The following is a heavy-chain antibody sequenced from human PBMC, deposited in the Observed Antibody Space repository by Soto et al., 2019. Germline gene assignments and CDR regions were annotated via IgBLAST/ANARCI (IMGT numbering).Heavy chain of an antibody. CDR3: ARQFDSDTTGYYYAY. J-gene: IGHJ4*02. Sequence: SVKVSCKPSGGTFSRNTISWVRQAPGQGLEWMGGIMPIFGSANYAQKFQGRVTITADENTRTVYMELSRLRSEDTAVYYCARQFDSDTTGYYYAYWGQGTQVTVSS. CDR1: GGTFSRNT. D-gene: IGHD3-22*01. V-gene: IGHV1-69*13. CDR2: IMPIFGSA.